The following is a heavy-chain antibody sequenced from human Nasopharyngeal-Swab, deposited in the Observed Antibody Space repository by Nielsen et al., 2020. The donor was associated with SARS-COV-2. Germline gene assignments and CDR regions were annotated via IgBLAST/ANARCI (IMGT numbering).Heavy chain of an antibody. Sequence: GGSLRLSCAASGFTFSSSSMSWVRQAPGKGLEWLSYISKSGNTIYYANSVKGRFTVSRDNAKNSLYLQMNSLRDEDTAVYYCARDTPNIYSGDAFDLWGQGTVVTVSS. D-gene: IGHD2-21*01. CDR1: GFTFSSSS. V-gene: IGHV3-48*02. CDR2: ISKSGNTI. CDR3: ARDTPNIYSGDAFDL. J-gene: IGHJ3*01.